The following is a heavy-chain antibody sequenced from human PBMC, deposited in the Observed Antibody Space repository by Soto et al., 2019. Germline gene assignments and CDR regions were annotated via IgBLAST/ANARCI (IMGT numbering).Heavy chain of an antibody. J-gene: IGHJ5*02. V-gene: IGHV4-31*03. Sequence: PSETLSLTCTVSGGSISSGGYYWSWIRQHPGKGLEWIGYIYYSGSTYYNPSLKSRVTISVDTSKNQFSLKLSSVTAADTAVYYCASQYSSLSRGWFDPWGQGTLVTVSS. CDR2: IYYSGST. D-gene: IGHD6-6*01. CDR1: GGSISSGGYY. CDR3: ASQYSSLSRGWFDP.